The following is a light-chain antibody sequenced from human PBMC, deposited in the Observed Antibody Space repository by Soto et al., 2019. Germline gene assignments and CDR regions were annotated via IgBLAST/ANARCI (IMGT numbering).Light chain of an antibody. CDR1: ESVSNN. Sequence: IVMTQSPATLSVSPGERATLSCRSRESVSNNLAWYQQKFGQAPRLLIYHASTTATGIPARFSGSESGTELTLTISSLQSEDFALYHCQQYNEWPLTFGGGTKVEIK. J-gene: IGKJ4*02. V-gene: IGKV3-15*01. CDR3: QQYNEWPLT. CDR2: HAS.